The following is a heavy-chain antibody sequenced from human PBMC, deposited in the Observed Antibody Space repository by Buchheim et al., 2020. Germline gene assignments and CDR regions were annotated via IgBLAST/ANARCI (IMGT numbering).Heavy chain of an antibody. J-gene: IGHJ4*02. D-gene: IGHD6-13*01. CDR2: IYYSGST. Sequence: QVQLQESGPGLVKPSQTLSLTCTVSGGSISSGDYYWSWIRQPPGKGLEWIGYIYYSGSTYYNPSLQSRVNISVDTSKKQFSLKLSSVTAADTAVYYCARAISGGSSSWPQKEFDYWGQGTL. CDR3: ARAISGGSSSWPQKEFDY. V-gene: IGHV4-30-4*01. CDR1: GGSISSGDYY.